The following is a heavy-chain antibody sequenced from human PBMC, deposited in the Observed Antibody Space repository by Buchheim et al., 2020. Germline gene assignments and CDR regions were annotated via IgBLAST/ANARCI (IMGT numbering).Heavy chain of an antibody. CDR3: AKDIRVRPIGLQSCYFDY. V-gene: IGHV3-33*06. CDR2: IWYDGSNR. D-gene: IGHD4-11*01. Sequence: QVQLVETGGGVVQPGRSLRLSCAASGFTFSSHAMHWVRQAPGKGLEWVAFIWYDGSNRHYADSVKGRFTVSRDNSKNTLFLEMNSLRVEDTAVYYCAKDIRVRPIGLQSCYFDYWGQGTL. CDR1: GFTFSSHA. J-gene: IGHJ4*02.